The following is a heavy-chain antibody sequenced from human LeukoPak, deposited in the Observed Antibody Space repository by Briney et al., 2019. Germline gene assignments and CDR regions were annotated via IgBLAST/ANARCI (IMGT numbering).Heavy chain of an antibody. J-gene: IGHJ4*02. Sequence: GASVKVSCKASGYTFTSYYMHWVRQAPGQGLEWMGWINPNSGGTNYAQKFQGRVTMTRDTSISTAYMELSRLRSDDTAVYYCARGYCTNGVCYHFDYWGQGTLVTVSS. CDR2: INPNSGGT. D-gene: IGHD2-8*01. CDR3: ARGYCTNGVCYHFDY. CDR1: GYTFTSYY. V-gene: IGHV1-2*02.